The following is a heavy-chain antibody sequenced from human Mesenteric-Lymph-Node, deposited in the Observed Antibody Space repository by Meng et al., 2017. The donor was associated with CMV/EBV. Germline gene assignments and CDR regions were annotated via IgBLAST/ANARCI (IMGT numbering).Heavy chain of an antibody. CDR3: ARGTVGATPVDY. CDR2: ISSSSYI. Sequence: GESLKISCAASGFTFSSYSMNWVRQAPGKGLEWVSSISSSSYIYYVDSVKGRFTISRDNAKNSLYLQMNSLRAEDTAVYYCARGTVGATPVDYWGQGTLVTVSS. J-gene: IGHJ4*02. V-gene: IGHV3-21*01. D-gene: IGHD1-26*01. CDR1: GFTFSSYS.